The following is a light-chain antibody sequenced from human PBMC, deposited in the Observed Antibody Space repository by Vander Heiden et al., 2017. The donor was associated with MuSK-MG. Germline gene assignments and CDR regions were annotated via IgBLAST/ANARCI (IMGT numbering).Light chain of an antibody. CDR1: QSVSSN. V-gene: IGKV3-15*01. J-gene: IGKJ4*01. Sequence: EIVMTQSPATLSVSPGERATLSCRASQSVSSNLAWYQQKPGQAPRLLIYGASTRANGIPDRFSGSGSGTEFTLTSSSRQSEDFAVYYWQQDNTSLTFGGGTKVEIK. CDR2: GAS. CDR3: QQDNTSLT.